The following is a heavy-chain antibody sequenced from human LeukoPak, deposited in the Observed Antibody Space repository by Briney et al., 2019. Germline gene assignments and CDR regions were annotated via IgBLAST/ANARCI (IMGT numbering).Heavy chain of an antibody. CDR2: IYYRGDT. D-gene: IGHD6-13*01. CDR3: ASAGYSSGWYHY. J-gene: IGHJ4*02. CDR1: GGSINSGSYY. V-gene: IGHV4-31*03. Sequence: PSETLSLTCTVSGGSINSGSYYWSWIRQHPGKGLEWLSYIYYRGDTNYNPSLKSRVTISLDTSKNQFSLKVKSVTAADTAVYYCASAGYSSGWYHYWGQGTRVTVSS.